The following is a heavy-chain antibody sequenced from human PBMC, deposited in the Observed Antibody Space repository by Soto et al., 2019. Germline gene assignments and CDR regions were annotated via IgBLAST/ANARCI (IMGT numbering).Heavy chain of an antibody. V-gene: IGHV3-33*01. CDR1: RLTFRTYG. D-gene: IGHD6-19*01. CDR3: ATAVAGTEGYFKH. J-gene: IGHJ1*01. Sequence: QVQLVESGGGVVQPGRSLRLSCAASRLTFRTYGMHWVRQAPGKGLEWVAVISSDGSNRYYGGSVRGRFTISRDNYRDTLYLQINSLRAEDTAVYYCATAVAGTEGYFKHWGQGTLLTVSS. CDR2: ISSDGSNR.